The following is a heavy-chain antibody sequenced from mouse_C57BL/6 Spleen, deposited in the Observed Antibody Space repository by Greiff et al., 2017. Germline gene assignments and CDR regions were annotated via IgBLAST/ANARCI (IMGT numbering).Heavy chain of an antibody. Sequence: QVQLQQSGAELVRPGASVTLSCKASGYTFTDYEMHWVKQTPVHGLEWIGAIDPETGGTAYNQKFKGKAILTADKSSSTAYMELRSLTSEDSAVYYCTRCDYYGNYDWYFDVWGTGTTVTVSS. CDR2: IDPETGGT. CDR1: GYTFTDYE. V-gene: IGHV1-15*01. CDR3: TRCDYYGNYDWYFDV. J-gene: IGHJ1*03. D-gene: IGHD2-1*01.